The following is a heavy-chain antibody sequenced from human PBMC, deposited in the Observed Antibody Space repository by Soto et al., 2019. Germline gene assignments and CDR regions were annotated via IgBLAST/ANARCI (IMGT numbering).Heavy chain of an antibody. J-gene: IGHJ4*02. Sequence: EVQLLESGGGLVQPGGSLRLSCAASGFTFSSYTMSWVRQGPGKGMEWVSGISSSGGSKVYADSVKGRFTISRDNFKNPLYLQMNSLRAEDTAVYYCAKGWGDYWGQGSPVTVSS. CDR3: AKGWGDY. CDR2: ISSSGGSK. D-gene: IGHD7-27*01. CDR1: GFTFSSYT. V-gene: IGHV3-23*01.